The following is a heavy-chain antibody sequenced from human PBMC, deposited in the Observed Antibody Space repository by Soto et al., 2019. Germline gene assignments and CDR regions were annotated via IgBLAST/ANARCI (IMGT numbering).Heavy chain of an antibody. CDR3: ARLSDLRGAAIDY. Sequence: NPSETLSLTCTVSGGSISSGGYYWSWIRQHPGKGLEWIGYIYYSGSTYYNPSLKSRVTISVDTSKNQFSPKLSSVTAADTAVYYCARLSDLRGAAIDYWGQGTLVTVSS. J-gene: IGHJ4*02. V-gene: IGHV4-31*03. D-gene: IGHD3-10*01. CDR2: IYYSGST. CDR1: GGSISSGGYY.